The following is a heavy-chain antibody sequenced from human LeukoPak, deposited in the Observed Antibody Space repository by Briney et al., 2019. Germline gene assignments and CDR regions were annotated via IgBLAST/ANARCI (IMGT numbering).Heavy chain of an antibody. CDR1: GGSFSGYL. CDR2: INYNGEIT. V-gene: IGHV4-34*01. CDR3: VRQFRPATSWSFDQ. J-gene: IGHJ4*02. D-gene: IGHD2-15*01. Sequence: SETLSLTCAVPGGSFSGYLWSWLRQPPGKGLEWVGEINYNGEITNYNPSLKSRVTISVDTSKNQFSLKVSSVTAADTAVYYCVRQFRPATSWSFDQWGQGTLVTVSS.